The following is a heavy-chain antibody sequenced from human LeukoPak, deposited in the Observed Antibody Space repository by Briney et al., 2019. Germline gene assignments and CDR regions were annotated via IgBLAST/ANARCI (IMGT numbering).Heavy chain of an antibody. CDR2: INHSGST. D-gene: IGHD6-6*01. V-gene: IGHV4-34*01. CDR1: GGSFSGYY. Sequence: SETLSLTCVVYGGSFSGYYWSWSRQPPGKGLEWIGEINHSGSTNYNPSLKSRVTISVDTSKNQFSLKLSSVTAADTAVYYCASQLVGNWFDPWGQGTLVTVSS. CDR3: ASQLVGNWFDP. J-gene: IGHJ5*02.